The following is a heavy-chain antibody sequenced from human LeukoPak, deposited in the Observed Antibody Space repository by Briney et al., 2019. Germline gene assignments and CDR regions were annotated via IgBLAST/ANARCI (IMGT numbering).Heavy chain of an antibody. J-gene: IGHJ4*02. CDR1: GFTFSSSW. CDR3: ARDSGWFRFDY. Sequence: GGSLRLSCAASGFTFSSSWMTWVRQAPGKGLEWVANIKEDGSEIYYVDSVKGRFTISRDNAKNSLYLQMNSLRAEDTAMYYCARDSGWFRFDYWGQGTLVTVSS. D-gene: IGHD6-13*01. CDR2: IKEDGSEI. V-gene: IGHV3-7*03.